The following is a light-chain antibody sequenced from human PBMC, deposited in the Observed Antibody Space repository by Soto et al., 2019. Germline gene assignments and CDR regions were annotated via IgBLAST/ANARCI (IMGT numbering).Light chain of an antibody. CDR1: SSDVGVYNY. V-gene: IGLV2-8*01. CDR2: EVS. CDR3: SSYAGTNALV. Sequence: QSALTKPPSASGSPGQSVTLSCTGTSSDVGVYNYVSWYQQHPGKAPKLMISEVSKRPSGVPDRFSCSKSGNTASLTVSGRQAEDEAAYYCSSYAGTNALVFGGGSTLTVL. J-gene: IGLJ2*01.